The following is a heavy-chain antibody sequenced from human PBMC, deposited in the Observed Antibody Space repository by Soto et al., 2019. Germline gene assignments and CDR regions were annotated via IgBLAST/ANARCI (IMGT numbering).Heavy chain of an antibody. D-gene: IGHD1-26*01. CDR2: IIPIYGLT. V-gene: IGHV1-69*01. Sequence: QVQLVQSGAEVKRPGSSLIVSCKASGGTSKMSSIRWVRPAPGQGLEWMGGIIPIYGLTKYEQKFQGRVTSTADACTSTAYLQLSSLRSADPAIYYCTFGLDFANSWSWFDPWGQRTLVNVSS. CDR1: GGTSKMSS. J-gene: IGHJ5*02. CDR3: TFGLDFANSWSWFDP.